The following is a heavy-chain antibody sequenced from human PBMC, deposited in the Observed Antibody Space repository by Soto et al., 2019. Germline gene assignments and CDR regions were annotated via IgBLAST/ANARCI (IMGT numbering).Heavy chain of an antibody. J-gene: IGHJ6*02. D-gene: IGHD4-4*01. CDR1: GFTVSSNY. CDR2: IYSGGST. Sequence: GGSLRLSCAASGFTVSSNYMSWVRQAPGKGLEWVSVIYSGGSTYYADSVKGRFTISRDNSKNTLYLQMNSLRAEDTAVYYCARAPPVTKGVNYYYYYGMDVWGQGTTVTVSS. CDR3: ARAPPVTKGVNYYYYYGMDV. V-gene: IGHV3-53*01.